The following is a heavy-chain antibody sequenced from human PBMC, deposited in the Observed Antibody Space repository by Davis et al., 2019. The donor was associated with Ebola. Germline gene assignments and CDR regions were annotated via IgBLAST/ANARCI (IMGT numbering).Heavy chain of an antibody. CDR2: IYYSGST. V-gene: IGHV4-31*03. D-gene: IGHD3-10*01. CDR1: GGSISSGDDY. Sequence: PSETLSLTCTVSGGSISSGDDYWNWIRQHPGKGLEWIGHIYYSGSTYYNPSLKSRVTMSVDTSRIQFSLKLTSVTAADTAVYYCARATRPFGEFFGWGQGTLVTVSS. CDR3: ARATRPFGEFFG. J-gene: IGHJ4*02.